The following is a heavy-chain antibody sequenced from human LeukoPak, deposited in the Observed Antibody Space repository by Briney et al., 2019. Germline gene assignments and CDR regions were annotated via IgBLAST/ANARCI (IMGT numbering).Heavy chain of an antibody. J-gene: IGHJ6*02. V-gene: IGHV3-23*01. CDR3: ARDENYYYYGMDV. CDR2: ISGSGVST. CDR1: GFTFSSYA. Sequence: GGSLRLSCAASGFTFSSYAMSWVRQAPGKGLEWVSAISGSGVSTFYADSVKGRFTISRDNSKSTLYLQMNSLRAEDTAVYYCARDENYYYYGMDVWGQGTTVTVSS.